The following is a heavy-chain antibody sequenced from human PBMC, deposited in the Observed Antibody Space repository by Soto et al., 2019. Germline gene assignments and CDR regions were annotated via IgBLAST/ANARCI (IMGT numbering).Heavy chain of an antibody. CDR3: AKDRGHSNPTDY. D-gene: IGHD6-13*01. V-gene: IGHV3-30*18. J-gene: IGHJ4*02. Sequence: QVQLVESGGGVVQPGRSLRLSCAASGFTFSSYGMHWVRQAPGKGLEWVAVISYDGSNKYYADSVKGRFTISRDNSKNTLYLQMNSLRAEDTAVYYCAKDRGHSNPTDYWGQGTLFTVSS. CDR1: GFTFSSYG. CDR2: ISYDGSNK.